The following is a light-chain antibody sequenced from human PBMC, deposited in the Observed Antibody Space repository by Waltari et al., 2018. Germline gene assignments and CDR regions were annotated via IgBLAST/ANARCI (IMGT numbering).Light chain of an antibody. V-gene: IGLV2-14*01. J-gene: IGLJ2*01. CDR2: GGT. Sequence: QSALTQPASVSGSPGQSITISCTGTTSDIGNHDYVSWYQQHPGKAPKLLIYGGTNRPSGVSTRFSGSKSGSTASLTISGLQADDEAHYYCSSYTGGSTLLVFGGGTDLTVL. CDR1: TSDIGNHDY. CDR3: SSYTGGSTLLV.